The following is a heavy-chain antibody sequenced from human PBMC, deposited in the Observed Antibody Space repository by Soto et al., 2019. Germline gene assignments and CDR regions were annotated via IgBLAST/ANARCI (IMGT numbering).Heavy chain of an antibody. CDR1: GFTFSSYW. V-gene: IGHV3-74*01. CDR2: INSDGSST. J-gene: IGHJ4*02. CDR3: ARAYVGSSGWYWVDY. Sequence: EVQLVESGGGLVQPGGSLRLSCAASGFTFSSYWMHWVRQAPGKGLVWVSRINSDGSSTSYADSVKGRFTISRDNAKNTLYLQMNSLRAEDTAVYYCARAYVGSSGWYWVDYWGQGTLVTVSS. D-gene: IGHD6-19*01.